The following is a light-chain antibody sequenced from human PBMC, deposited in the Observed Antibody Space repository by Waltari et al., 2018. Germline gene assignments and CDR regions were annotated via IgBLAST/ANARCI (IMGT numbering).Light chain of an antibody. V-gene: IGLV1-40*01. CDR1: TSNTGAGYD. Sequence: QSVLTQPPSVSGAPGQRVTLSCTGSTSNTGAGYDVQWYRQFPGTAPKLLIYANNNRPSGVPDRFSASKSGTSASLAITGLQAEDEADYYCQSYDKTLSAWVFGGGTKLTVL. J-gene: IGLJ3*02. CDR2: ANN. CDR3: QSYDKTLSAWV.